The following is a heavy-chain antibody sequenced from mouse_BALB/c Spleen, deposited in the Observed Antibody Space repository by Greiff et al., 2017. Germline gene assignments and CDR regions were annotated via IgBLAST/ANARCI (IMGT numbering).Heavy chain of an antibody. CDR2: ISDGGSYT. V-gene: IGHV5-4*02. CDR1: GFTFSDYY. CDR3: ARDKGNQGYFDV. J-gene: IGHJ1*01. Sequence: EVKLVESGGGLVKPGGSLKLSCAASGFTFSDYYMYWVRQTPEKRLEWVATISDGGSYTYYPDSVKGRFTISRDNAKNNLYLQMSSLKSEDTAMYYCARDKGNQGYFDVWGAGTTVTVSS.